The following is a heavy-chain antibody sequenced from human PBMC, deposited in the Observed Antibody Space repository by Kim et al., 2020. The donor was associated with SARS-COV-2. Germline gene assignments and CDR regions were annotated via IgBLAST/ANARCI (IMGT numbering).Heavy chain of an antibody. Sequence: NYAQKFQGRVTMTRDTSISTAYMELSRLRSDDTAVYYCARLPGDRGERDYWGQGTLVTVSS. D-gene: IGHD7-27*01. J-gene: IGHJ4*02. CDR3: ARLPGDRGERDY. V-gene: IGHV1-2*02.